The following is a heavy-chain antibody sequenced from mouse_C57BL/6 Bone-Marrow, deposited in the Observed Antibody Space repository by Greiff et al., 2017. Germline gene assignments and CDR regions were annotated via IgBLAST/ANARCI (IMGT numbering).Heavy chain of an antibody. Sequence: QVQLQQPGAELVKPGASVKMSCTASGYTFTSYWITWVKQRPGQGLEWIGDIYPGSGSTNYNEKFKSKATLTGDTTSSTAYMQLSSLNSDDSAVYYCARSCMDYWGQGTSVTVSS. CDR1: GYTFTSYW. J-gene: IGHJ4*01. CDR3: ARSCMDY. V-gene: IGHV1-55*01. CDR2: IYPGSGST.